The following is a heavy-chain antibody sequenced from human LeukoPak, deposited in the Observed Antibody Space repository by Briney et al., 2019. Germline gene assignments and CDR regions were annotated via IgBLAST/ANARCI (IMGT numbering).Heavy chain of an antibody. D-gene: IGHD5-18*01. V-gene: IGHV3-30*03. J-gene: IGHJ4*02. CDR3: ARGTWETPMSFLLDY. Sequence: PGGSLRLSCAASGFSFSLYGMHWVRQAPGEGLEWVALISYEGSAKYYPDSVKGRFTMSRDNSNNTLYVQMNSLRVEDTAVYYCARGTWETPMSFLLDYWGQGTLVTVSS. CDR2: ISYEGSAK. CDR1: GFSFSLYG.